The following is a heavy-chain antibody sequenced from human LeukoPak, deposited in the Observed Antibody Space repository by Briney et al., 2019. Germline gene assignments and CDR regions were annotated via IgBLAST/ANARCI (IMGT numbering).Heavy chain of an antibody. CDR3: ARGKYYYSPMRPNHVQYYFDY. CDR2: IYYSGNT. J-gene: IGHJ4*02. CDR1: GGSISSYY. Sequence: SETLSLTCTVSGGSISSYYWSWIRQPPGKGLEWLGYIYYSGNTNYNPSLKSRVTISVDTSKNQFSLKLSSVTAADTAVYYCARGKYYYSPMRPNHVQYYFDYWGQGTLVTVSS. V-gene: IGHV4-59*01. D-gene: IGHD3-10*01.